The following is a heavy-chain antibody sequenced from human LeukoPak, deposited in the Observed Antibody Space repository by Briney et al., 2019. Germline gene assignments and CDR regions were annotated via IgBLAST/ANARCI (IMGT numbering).Heavy chain of an antibody. CDR1: GGSFSGYY. V-gene: IGHV4-34*01. J-gene: IGHJ4*02. CDR3: ARGLSDVY. Sequence: SETLSLTCSVYGGSFSGYYWTWIRQPPGKGLEWIGEINHSGSTNYNPSLKSRVTISIDTSKNQFSLILSSVTAADTAVYYCARGLSDVYWGQGTLVTVSS. CDR2: INHSGST.